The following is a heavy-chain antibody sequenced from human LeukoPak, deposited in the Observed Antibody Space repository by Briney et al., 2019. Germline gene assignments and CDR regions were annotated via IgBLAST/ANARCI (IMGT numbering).Heavy chain of an antibody. Sequence: PSETLSLTCTVSGGSISSYYWSWIRQPAGKGLEWIGRIYTSGSTNYNPSLKSRVTMSVDTSKNQFSLKLSSVTAADTAVYYCARDQMVGATPWYFDLWGRGTLVTVSS. J-gene: IGHJ2*01. CDR2: IYTSGST. CDR1: GGSISSYY. D-gene: IGHD1-26*01. CDR3: ARDQMVGATPWYFDL. V-gene: IGHV4-4*07.